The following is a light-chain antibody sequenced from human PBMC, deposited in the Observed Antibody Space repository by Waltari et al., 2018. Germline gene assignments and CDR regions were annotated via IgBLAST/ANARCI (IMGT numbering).Light chain of an antibody. V-gene: IGKV4-1*01. CDR2: WAS. CDR1: QSVLYSSNNKNY. J-gene: IGKJ1*01. CDR3: QQYYAIPRT. Sequence: DIVMTQSPDSLAVSLGERATINCKSSQSVLYSSNNKNYLAWYQQRPGQPPKLLIYWASTRESGVPDRFSGSGSGTDFTLTISSLLAEDVAVYYCQQYYAIPRTFGQGT.